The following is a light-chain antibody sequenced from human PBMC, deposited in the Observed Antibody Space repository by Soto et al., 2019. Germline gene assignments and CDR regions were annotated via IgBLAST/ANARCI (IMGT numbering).Light chain of an antibody. CDR1: QSVSSN. V-gene: IGKV3-15*01. Sequence: EIVMTQSPATLSVSPGERATLSCRASQSVSSNLAWYQQKPGQAPRLLIYGASTRATGIPARFSGSGSGTEFTLTISSLQSEDFAVYYCQQNNNWPPGGTFGKGPRWKSN. CDR2: GAS. J-gene: IGKJ1*01. CDR3: QQNNNWPPGGT.